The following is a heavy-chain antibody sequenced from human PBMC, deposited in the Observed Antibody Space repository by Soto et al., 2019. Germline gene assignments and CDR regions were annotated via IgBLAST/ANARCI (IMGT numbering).Heavy chain of an antibody. CDR3: ARGGINDFWSGFPVFDY. D-gene: IGHD3-3*01. CDR1: GFTFSSYW. CDR2: IKQDGSEK. V-gene: IGHV3-7*01. J-gene: IGHJ4*02. Sequence: EVQLVESGGGLVQPGGSLRLSCAASGFTFSSYWMSWVRQAPGKGLEWVANIKQDGSEKYYVDSVKGRFTISRDNAKNSLYLQMNSLRAEDTAVYYCARGGINDFWSGFPVFDYWGQGTLVTVSS.